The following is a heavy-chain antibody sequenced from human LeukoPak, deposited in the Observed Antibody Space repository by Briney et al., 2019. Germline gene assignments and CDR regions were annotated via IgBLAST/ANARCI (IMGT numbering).Heavy chain of an antibody. CDR3: ASHTQRRNDLFVGDY. J-gene: IGHJ4*02. Sequence: SVKVSCKASGGTFNNYANSWVRQAPGQGLEWMGGIIPIFGTAKYAQKLQGRVTITADESTSTAYMELSSLRSDDTAVYYCASHTQRRNDLFVGDYWGQGTLVTVSS. CDR1: GGTFNNYA. D-gene: IGHD2-8*01. V-gene: IGHV1-69*01. CDR2: IIPIFGTA.